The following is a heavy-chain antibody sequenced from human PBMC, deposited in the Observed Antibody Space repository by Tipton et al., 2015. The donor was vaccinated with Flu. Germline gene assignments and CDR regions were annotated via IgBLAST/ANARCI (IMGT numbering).Heavy chain of an antibody. CDR3: AGRDYSNYVSEPKNWFDP. CDR2: VHRSGTT. J-gene: IGHJ5*02. V-gene: IGHV4-38-2*01. D-gene: IGHD4-11*01. CDR1: GDSIGSRYY. Sequence: TLSLTCFVSGDSIGSRYYWGWIRQPPGKGLEWIANVHRSGTTYYNPSLKSRVTMSVDTSKNQFSLRLKSVTAADTAIYYCAGRDYSNYVSEPKNWFDPWGQGTLVTVSS.